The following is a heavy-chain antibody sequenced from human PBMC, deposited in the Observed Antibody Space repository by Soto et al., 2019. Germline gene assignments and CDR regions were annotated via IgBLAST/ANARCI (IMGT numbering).Heavy chain of an antibody. V-gene: IGHV4-39*01. CDR2: VFYTGFT. J-gene: IGHJ4*02. D-gene: IGHD1-20*01. Sequence: SDTLSLTFAGSCASIICSYYYWAWLRQSPGKGPEWIGSVFYTGFTSYNPSLESRVSVPVDTSKSQFSLKLSAVTAADTAVYYCATSQKGYNWNYFDHWGQGALVTVSS. CDR1: CASIICSYYY. CDR3: ATSQKGYNWNYFDH.